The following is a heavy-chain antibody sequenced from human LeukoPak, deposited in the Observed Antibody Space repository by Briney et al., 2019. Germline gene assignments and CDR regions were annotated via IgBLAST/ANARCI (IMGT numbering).Heavy chain of an antibody. CDR2: ISGSGGST. Sequence: PGGSLRLSCTASGFSFSSYEMTWVRQAPGKGLEWVSAISGSGGSTYYADSVKGRFTISRDNSKNTLYLQMNSLRAEDTAVYYCAKEPQKRIFGVVSYYFDYWGQGTLVTVSS. CDR3: AKEPQKRIFGVVSYYFDY. CDR1: GFSFSSYE. V-gene: IGHV3-23*01. J-gene: IGHJ4*02. D-gene: IGHD3-3*01.